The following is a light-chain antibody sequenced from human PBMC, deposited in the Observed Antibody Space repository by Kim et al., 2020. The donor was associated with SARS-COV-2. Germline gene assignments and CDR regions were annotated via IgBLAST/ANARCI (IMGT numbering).Light chain of an antibody. V-gene: IGKV1-39*01. CDR1: QSIDIY. CDR3: QQSYTTPWT. Sequence: ASVGDRNTNTCRASQSIDIYLNWYQQKPGKGPKFLMYAASSLVRGVPSRFSGSGSGTDFTLTISDLQPEDCATYYCQQSYTTPWTFDQGTKVDIK. J-gene: IGKJ1*01. CDR2: AAS.